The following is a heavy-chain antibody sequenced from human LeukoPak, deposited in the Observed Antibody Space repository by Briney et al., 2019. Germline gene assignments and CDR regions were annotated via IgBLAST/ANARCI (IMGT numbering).Heavy chain of an antibody. CDR1: GFTFSSYW. V-gene: IGHV3-7*01. CDR3: AREYVDTAMVRFDY. J-gene: IGHJ4*02. Sequence: PGGSLRLSXAASGFTFSSYWMSWVRQAPGKGLEWVANIKQDGSEKYYVDSVKGRFTISRDNAKNSLYLQMNSLRAEDTAVYYCAREYVDTAMVRFDYWGQGTLVTVSS. CDR2: IKQDGSEK. D-gene: IGHD5-18*01.